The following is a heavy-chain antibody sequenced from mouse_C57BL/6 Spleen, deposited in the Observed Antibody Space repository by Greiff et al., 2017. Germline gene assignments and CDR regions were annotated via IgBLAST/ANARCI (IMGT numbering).Heavy chain of an antibody. Sequence: VQLQQSGPELVKPGASVKISCKASGYSFTGYYMNWVKQSPEKSLEWIGEINPSTGGTTYNQKFKAKATLTVDKSSSTAYMQLKSLTSEDSAVYYCARTAGSSYVDYWGQGTTLTVSS. V-gene: IGHV1-42*01. CDR1: GYSFTGYY. J-gene: IGHJ2*01. CDR3: ARTAGSSYVDY. CDR2: INPSTGGT. D-gene: IGHD1-1*01.